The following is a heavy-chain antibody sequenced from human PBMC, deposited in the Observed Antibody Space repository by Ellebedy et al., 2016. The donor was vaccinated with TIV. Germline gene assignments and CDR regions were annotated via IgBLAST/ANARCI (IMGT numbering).Heavy chain of an antibody. CDR1: GFTFSSYW. J-gene: IGHJ4*02. Sequence: GESLKISCAASGFTFSSYWMHLVRQAPGKGLVWVSRINSDGSSTNYADSVKGRFTISRDNAKNTLYLQMNSLRAEDTAVYYCSSMVPFDYWGQGTLVTVSS. CDR2: INSDGSST. CDR3: SSMVPFDY. D-gene: IGHD3-10*01. V-gene: IGHV3-74*01.